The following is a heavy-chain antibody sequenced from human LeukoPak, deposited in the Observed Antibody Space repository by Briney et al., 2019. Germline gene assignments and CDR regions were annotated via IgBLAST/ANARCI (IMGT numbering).Heavy chain of an antibody. J-gene: IGHJ4*02. Sequence: GESLKISCEGSGYSFTSYWIGWVRQAPGQGLEWMGYIYPNSGATKYAQKFQGRVTMTRDTSISTAYMELSGLGSDDTAVYYCGTLLSNGPFDYWGQGSLVTVSS. V-gene: IGHV1-2*02. CDR2: IYPNSGAT. CDR1: GYSFTSYW. CDR3: GTLLSNGPFDY.